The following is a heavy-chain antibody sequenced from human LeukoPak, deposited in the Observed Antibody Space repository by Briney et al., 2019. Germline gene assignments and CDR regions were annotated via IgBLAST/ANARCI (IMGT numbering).Heavy chain of an antibody. CDR1: GFTFNTYA. CDR2: IKQDGSEK. Sequence: PGGSLRLSCTASGFTFNTYAMNWVRQAPGKGLEWVANIKQDGSEKYYVDSVKGRFTISRDNAKNSLYLQMNSLRAEDTAVYYCARERSGWRGFDYWGQGTLVTVSS. V-gene: IGHV3-7*01. D-gene: IGHD6-19*01. J-gene: IGHJ4*02. CDR3: ARERSGWRGFDY.